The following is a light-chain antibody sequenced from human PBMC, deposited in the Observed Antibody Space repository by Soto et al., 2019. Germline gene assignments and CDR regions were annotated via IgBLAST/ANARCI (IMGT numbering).Light chain of an antibody. CDR3: AAWDASLSGWV. J-gene: IGLJ3*02. Sequence: QSVLTQPPSASGTPGQWVTISCTGSSSNIGSNFVYWYQQLPRTAPKLLIYRNNQRPSWVPDRFSGSKSGTSASLAISVLPSEDEAYYYCAAWDASLSGWVFGGGTKLTVL. V-gene: IGLV1-47*01. CDR1: SSNIGSNF. CDR2: RNN.